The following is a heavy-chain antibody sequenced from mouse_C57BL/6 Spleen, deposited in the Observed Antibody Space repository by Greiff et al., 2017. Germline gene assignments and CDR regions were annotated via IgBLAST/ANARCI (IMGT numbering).Heavy chain of an antibody. CDR2: IDPETGGT. J-gene: IGHJ1*03. CDR1: GYTFTDYE. D-gene: IGHD3-3*01. Sequence: QVQLKESGAELVRPGASVTLSCKASGYTFTDYEMHWVKQTPVHGLEWIGAIDPETGGTAYNQKFKGKAILTADKSSSTAYMELRSLTSEDSAVYYCTRRDPYWYFDVWGTGTTVTVSS. CDR3: TRRDPYWYFDV. V-gene: IGHV1-15*01.